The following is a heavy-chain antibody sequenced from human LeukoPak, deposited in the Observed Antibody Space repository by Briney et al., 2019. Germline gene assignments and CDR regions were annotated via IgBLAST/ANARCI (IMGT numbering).Heavy chain of an antibody. V-gene: IGHV4-39*01. CDR2: IHYSGSA. CDR3: ARHGFLLVTTKGWFDP. D-gene: IGHD4-17*01. Sequence: PSETLSLTCTVSGDSISSSTYYWGWVRQPPGQGLEWIGSIHYSGSAYYNPSLKSRVTISVDTSNNQFSLKLSSVTAADTAVYYCARHGFLLVTTKGWFDPWGQGTLVTVSS. J-gene: IGHJ5*02. CDR1: GDSISSSTYY.